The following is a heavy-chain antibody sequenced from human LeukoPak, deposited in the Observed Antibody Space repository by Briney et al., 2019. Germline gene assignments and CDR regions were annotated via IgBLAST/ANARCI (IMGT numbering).Heavy chain of an antibody. CDR2: IYSAGNT. V-gene: IGHV3-53*01. Sequence: GGSLRLSCAASGFTVSSDYMTWVRQAPGKGLQWVSFIYSAGNTYYADSVKGRFTISRDNSKNTLYLHMNSLRAEDTAVYYCARFCTGGVCSKGFDYWGQGTLVTVSS. CDR3: ARFCTGGVCSKGFDY. CDR1: GFTVSSDY. J-gene: IGHJ4*02. D-gene: IGHD2-8*02.